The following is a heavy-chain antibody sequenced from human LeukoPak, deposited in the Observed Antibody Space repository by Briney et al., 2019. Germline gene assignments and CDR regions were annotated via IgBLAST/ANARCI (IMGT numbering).Heavy chain of an antibody. CDR3: ARDPPRYDILTGYYSPGAFDI. Sequence: ASVKVSCKASGYTFTSYGISWVRQAPGQGLEWMGWISAYNGNTKYAQKLQGRVTMTTDTSTSTAYMELRSLRSDDTAVYYCARDPPRYDILTGYYSPGAFDIWGQGTMVTVSS. J-gene: IGHJ3*02. CDR2: ISAYNGNT. V-gene: IGHV1-18*01. D-gene: IGHD3-9*01. CDR1: GYTFTSYG.